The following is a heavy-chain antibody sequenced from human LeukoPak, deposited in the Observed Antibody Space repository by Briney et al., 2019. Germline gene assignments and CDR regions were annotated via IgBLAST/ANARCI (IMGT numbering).Heavy chain of an antibody. J-gene: IGHJ3*02. CDR2: IIPILGIA. CDR3: ASEVVVTAPDAFDI. CDR1: GGTFSSYA. Sequence: GSSVKVSCKASGGTFSSYAISWVRQAPGQGLEWMGRIIPILGIAYYAQKFQGRVTITADKSTSTAYMELSSLRSEDTAVYYCASEVVVTAPDAFDIWGQGTMVTVSS. V-gene: IGHV1-69*04. D-gene: IGHD2-21*02.